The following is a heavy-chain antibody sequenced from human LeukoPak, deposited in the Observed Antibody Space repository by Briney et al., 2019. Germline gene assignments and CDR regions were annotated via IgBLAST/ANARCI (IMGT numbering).Heavy chain of an antibody. Sequence: GGSLRLSCAASGFTFSSYGMHWVRQAPGKGLEWVSYISSTGSTIYYVDSVKGRFIISRDNAKNSLYLQMNSLRAEDTAVYYCARATIRTKAFEYWGQGTLVTVSS. V-gene: IGHV3-48*01. CDR2: ISSTGSTI. CDR3: ARATIRTKAFEY. J-gene: IGHJ4*02. D-gene: IGHD1-7*01. CDR1: GFTFSSYG.